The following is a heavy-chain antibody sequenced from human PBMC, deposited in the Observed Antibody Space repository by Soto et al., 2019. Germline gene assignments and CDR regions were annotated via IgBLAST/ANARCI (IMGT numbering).Heavy chain of an antibody. Sequence: QVTLKESGPTLVKPTQTLTLTCTVSGLSLRTTGVGVGWVRQPPGKALEWLALLYWDADKRYSPSLRSRPTIAXDXSXQXXVLTMPNIDTVDTATYYCVQSRCGGDCLEIYSSHAYNGLDVWGQGTTVTVSS. J-gene: IGHJ6*02. CDR1: GLSLRTTGVG. CDR2: LYWDADK. D-gene: IGHD2-21*02. V-gene: IGHV2-5*02. CDR3: VQSRCGGDCLEIYSSHAYNGLDV.